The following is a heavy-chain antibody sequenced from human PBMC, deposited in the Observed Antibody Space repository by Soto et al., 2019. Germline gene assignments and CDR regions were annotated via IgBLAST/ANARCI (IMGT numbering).Heavy chain of an antibody. D-gene: IGHD6-13*01. Sequence: QVQLVQSGAEVKKPGASVKVSCKASGYTFTGYYMHWVRQAPGQGLEWMGWINPNSGGTNYAQKFQGRVTMTRDTSISTAYMELSRLRSDDTAVYYCARDSSSWYLLGSGNCFDPWGQGTLVTVSS. CDR3: ARDSSSWYLLGSGNCFDP. V-gene: IGHV1-2*02. CDR1: GYTFTGYY. J-gene: IGHJ5*02. CDR2: INPNSGGT.